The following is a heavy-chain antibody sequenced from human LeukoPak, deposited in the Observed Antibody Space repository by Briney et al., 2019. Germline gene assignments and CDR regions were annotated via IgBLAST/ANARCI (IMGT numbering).Heavy chain of an antibody. CDR2: ISGSGGST. Sequence: GGSLRLSCAASGFSFSSYAMSWVRQAPGKGLEWVSAISGSGGSTYYADSVKGRFTISRDNSKNTLYLQMNSLRAEDTAVFYCARTSAYGEIDYWGQGTLVTVSS. CDR1: GFSFSSYA. V-gene: IGHV3-23*01. J-gene: IGHJ4*02. D-gene: IGHD3-22*01. CDR3: ARTSAYGEIDY.